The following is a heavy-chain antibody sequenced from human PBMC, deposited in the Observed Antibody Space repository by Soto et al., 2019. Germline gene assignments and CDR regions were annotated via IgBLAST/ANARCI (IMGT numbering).Heavy chain of an antibody. V-gene: IGHV7-4-1*01. D-gene: IGHD2-21*02. J-gene: IGHJ4*02. CDR1: GYTCTRYS. CDR2: INTNTGNP. CDR3: AKDIAPSAYCGGDCYGTAEGYFDY. Sequence: ASVKVSCRTSGYTCTRYSMNWVRQAPGQGLEWMGWINTNTGNPTYAQGFTGRFVFSLDTSVSTAYLQICSLRAEDTAVYYCAKDIAPSAYCGGDCYGTAEGYFDYWGQGTLVTVS.